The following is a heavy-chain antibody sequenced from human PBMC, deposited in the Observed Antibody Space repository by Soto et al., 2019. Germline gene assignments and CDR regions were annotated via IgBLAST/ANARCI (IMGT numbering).Heavy chain of an antibody. D-gene: IGHD2-15*01. CDR1: GYTFTSYD. J-gene: IGHJ6*02. V-gene: IGHV1-8*01. Sequence: QVQLVQSGAEVKKPGASVKVSCKASGYTFTSYDINWVRQATGQGLEWMGWMNPNSGNTGYAQKFQGRVTMTRNTSISTAYMELSSLRSEDTAVYYCARLRLVVAAPDYYYYYGMDVWGQGTTVTVSS. CDR3: ARLRLVVAAPDYYYYYGMDV. CDR2: MNPNSGNT.